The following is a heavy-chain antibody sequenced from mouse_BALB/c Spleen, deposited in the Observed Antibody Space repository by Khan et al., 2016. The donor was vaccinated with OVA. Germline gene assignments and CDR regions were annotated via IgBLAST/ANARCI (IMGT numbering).Heavy chain of an antibody. J-gene: IGHJ4*01. CDR1: GYSITSEYA. Sequence: EVQLQQSGPGLVKPSQSLSLTCTVTGYSITSEYAWNWIRQFPGNKLEWMGYISSTGSTSYNPSLKSRISITRDTSKNQFFLQLKSVTTDDTSTYYCAISLYYSYVYALDFWGRGTSVTVSS. D-gene: IGHD2-14*01. CDR2: ISSTGST. CDR3: AISLYYSYVYALDF. V-gene: IGHV3-2*02.